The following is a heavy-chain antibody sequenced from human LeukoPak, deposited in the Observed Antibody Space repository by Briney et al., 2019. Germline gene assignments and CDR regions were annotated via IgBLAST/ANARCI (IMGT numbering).Heavy chain of an antibody. Sequence: PSETLSLTCAVYGGSFSGYYWSWLRQPPGKGLEWIGEINHSESTNYNPSLKSRVTISVDTSKNQFSLKLSSVTAADTAVYYCARGVGYCSSTSCKRDYWGQGTLVTVSS. CDR3: ARGVGYCSSTSCKRDY. V-gene: IGHV4-34*01. CDR2: INHSEST. J-gene: IGHJ4*02. D-gene: IGHD2-2*01. CDR1: GGSFSGYY.